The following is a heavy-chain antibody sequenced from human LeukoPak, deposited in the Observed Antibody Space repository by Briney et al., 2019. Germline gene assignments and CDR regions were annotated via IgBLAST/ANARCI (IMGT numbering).Heavy chain of an antibody. Sequence: PGGSLRLSCAASGFTFSSYSMNWVRQAPGKGLEWVSSISSSSSYIYYADSVKGRFTISRDNAKNSLYLQMNSRRAEDTAVYYWARGGYSSSWYLPPLCDPWGQGTLVTVSS. CDR3: ARGGYSSSWYLPPLCDP. CDR1: GFTFSSYS. CDR2: ISSSSSYI. V-gene: IGHV3-21*01. D-gene: IGHD6-13*01. J-gene: IGHJ5*02.